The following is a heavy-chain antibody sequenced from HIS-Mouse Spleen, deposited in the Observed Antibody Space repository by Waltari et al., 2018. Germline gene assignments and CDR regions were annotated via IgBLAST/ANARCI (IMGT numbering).Heavy chain of an antibody. D-gene: IGHD4-17*01. CDR3: ARVPGDYSGAFDI. CDR2: IYYSGSP. Sequence: QLQLQESGPGLVKPSETLSLTCTVSGGSISSSSYYWGWIRQPPGKGLEWIGSIYYSGSPYSHPSLKRRVTISVDTSTNQFSLKLGSVTAAATAVYYCARVPGDYSGAFDIWGQGTMVTVSS. V-gene: IGHV4-39*07. CDR1: GGSISSSSYY. J-gene: IGHJ3*02.